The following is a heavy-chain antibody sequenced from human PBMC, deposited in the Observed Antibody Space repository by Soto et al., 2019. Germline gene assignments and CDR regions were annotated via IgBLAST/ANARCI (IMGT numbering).Heavy chain of an antibody. CDR1: GYTFTSYG. D-gene: IGHD3-16*02. Sequence: GASVKVSCKASGYTFTSYGISGVRQAPGQGLEWMGGIIPIFGTANYAQKFQGRVTITADESTSTAYMELSSLRSEDTAVYYCARGNYVWGSYRRMGDAFDIWGQGTMVTVSS. J-gene: IGHJ3*02. CDR2: IIPIFGTA. V-gene: IGHV1-69*13. CDR3: ARGNYVWGSYRRMGDAFDI.